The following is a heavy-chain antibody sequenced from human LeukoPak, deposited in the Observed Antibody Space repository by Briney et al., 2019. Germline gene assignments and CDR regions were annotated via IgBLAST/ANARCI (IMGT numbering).Heavy chain of an antibody. CDR3: ARSSLWDSSGYYWLLDY. D-gene: IGHD3-22*01. V-gene: IGHV4-34*01. J-gene: IGHJ4*02. CDR1: GGSFSGYY. Sequence: SETLSLTCAVYGGSFSGYYWSWIRQPPGKGLEWIGEINHSGSTNYNPSLKSRVTISVDTSKNQFSLKLSSVTAADMAVYYCARSSLWDSSGYYWLLDYWGQGTLVTVSS. CDR2: INHSGST.